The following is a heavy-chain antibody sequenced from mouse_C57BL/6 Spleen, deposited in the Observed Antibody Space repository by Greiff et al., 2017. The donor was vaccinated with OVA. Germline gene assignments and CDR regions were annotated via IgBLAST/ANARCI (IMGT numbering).Heavy chain of an antibody. CDR2: INPSNGGT. Sequence: VQLQQPGTELVKPGASVKLSCKASGYTFTSYWMHWVKQRPGQGLEWIGNINPSNGGTNYNEKFKSKATLTVDKSSSTAYMQLSSLTSEDAAVYYGARGLLRSAMDYWGQGTSVTASS. CDR1: GYTFTSYW. CDR3: ARGLLRSAMDY. J-gene: IGHJ4*01. V-gene: IGHV1-53*01. D-gene: IGHD1-1*01.